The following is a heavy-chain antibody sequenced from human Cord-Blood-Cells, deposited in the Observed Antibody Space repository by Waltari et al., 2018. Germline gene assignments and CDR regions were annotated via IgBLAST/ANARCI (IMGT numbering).Heavy chain of an antibody. CDR1: GDSVPSNSAA. J-gene: IGHJ3*02. CDR2: TYYSSKWYN. Sequence: QVQLQQSGPGLVKPSQTLSLTCATSGDSVPSNSAAWNWIRQSPSLGLEWLGRTYYSSKWYNDYAVSVKSRITINPDTSKNQFSLQLNSVTPEDTAVYYCARSLIAVADDAFDIWGQGTMVTVSS. V-gene: IGHV6-1*01. D-gene: IGHD6-19*01. CDR3: ARSLIAVADDAFDI.